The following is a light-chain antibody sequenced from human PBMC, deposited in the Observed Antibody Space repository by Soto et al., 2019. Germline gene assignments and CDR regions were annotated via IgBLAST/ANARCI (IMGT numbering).Light chain of an antibody. V-gene: IGKV1-5*03. CDR3: QQYNSYPT. CDR1: QSISSW. J-gene: IGKJ1*01. Sequence: IQMTQSPSTLSASVGDRVTITCRASQSISSWLAWYQQKPGKAPKLLIYKASSLESGVPSMFSGSGSGTEFTLTISSLQPDDFATYYCQQYNSYPTFGQGTKVEIK. CDR2: KAS.